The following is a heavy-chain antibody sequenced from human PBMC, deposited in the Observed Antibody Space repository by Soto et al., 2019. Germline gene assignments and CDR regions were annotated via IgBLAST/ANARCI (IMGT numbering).Heavy chain of an antibody. CDR2: IYYSGST. V-gene: IGHV4-59*01. D-gene: IGHD6-13*01. CDR3: ARGRIAAAGIDY. Sequence: SETLSLTCTVSGGSISSYYWSWIRQPPGKGLEWIGYIYYSGSTNYNPSLKSRVTISVDTSKNQFSLKLSSVTAADTAVYYCARGRIAAAGIDYWGQGTLVTVSS. CDR1: GGSISSYY. J-gene: IGHJ4*02.